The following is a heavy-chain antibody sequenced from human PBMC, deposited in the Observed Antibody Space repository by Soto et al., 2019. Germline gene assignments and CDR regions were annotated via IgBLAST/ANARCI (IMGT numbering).Heavy chain of an antibody. Sequence: EVQLLESGGGLVQPGGSLRLSCAASGFSFSTYAMSWVRQAPGKGLEWVSGISGNSGSTYYADSVKGRFTVSRDNSKNTVYLQMNSLRGEDKAVDYCAKVSVVVLAAVDWFDPWGQGTLVTVSS. D-gene: IGHD2-15*01. CDR3: AKVSVVVLAAVDWFDP. CDR2: ISGNSGST. J-gene: IGHJ5*02. V-gene: IGHV3-23*01. CDR1: GFSFSTYA.